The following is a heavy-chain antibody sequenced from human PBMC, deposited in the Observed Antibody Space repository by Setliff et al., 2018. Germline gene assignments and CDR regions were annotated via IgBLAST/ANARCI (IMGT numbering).Heavy chain of an antibody. CDR3: ARDVGEIVSGYSGYDYPAEFDY. CDR2: IYTSGST. J-gene: IGHJ4*02. V-gene: IGHV4-61*09. Sequence: SETLSLTCTVSGGSISSGSYYWSWIRQPAGKGLEWIGHIYTSGSTNYNPSLKSRVTISVDTSKNQFSLKLSSVTAADTAVYHCARDVGEIVSGYSGYDYPAEFDYWGQGTPVTVSS. CDR1: GGSISSGSYY. D-gene: IGHD5-12*01.